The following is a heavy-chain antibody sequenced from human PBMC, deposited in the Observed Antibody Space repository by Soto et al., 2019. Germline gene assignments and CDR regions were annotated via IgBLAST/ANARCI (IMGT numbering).Heavy chain of an antibody. CDR3: AREAQASLSYDAVWGTSYIGLGGFDY. D-gene: IGHD3-16*01. CDR2: IYFSGNT. CDR1: GDSISSPGYY. V-gene: IGHV4-31*03. J-gene: IGHJ4*02. Sequence: KPSETLSLTCTVSGDSISSPGYYWSWIRQHPGKGLELIGYIYFSGNTFYNPSLKSRVTISVDTSKNQFSLKLTSLTAADTAVYYCAREAQASLSYDAVWGTSYIGLGGFDYWGQGTLVTVSS.